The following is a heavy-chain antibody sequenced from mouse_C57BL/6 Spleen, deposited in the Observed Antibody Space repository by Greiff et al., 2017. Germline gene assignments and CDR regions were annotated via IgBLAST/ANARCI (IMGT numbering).Heavy chain of an antibody. CDR2: IYPSDSET. J-gene: IGHJ2*01. D-gene: IGHD1-1*01. V-gene: IGHV1-61*01. Sequence: QVQLQQPGAELVRPGSSVKLSCKASGYTFTSYWMDWVKQRPGQGLEWIGNIYPSDSETHYNQKFKDKATLTVDKSSSTAYMQLSSLTSEDSAVYYCASRGLLRYFDYWGQGTTLTVSS. CDR1: GYTFTSYW. CDR3: ASRGLLRYFDY.